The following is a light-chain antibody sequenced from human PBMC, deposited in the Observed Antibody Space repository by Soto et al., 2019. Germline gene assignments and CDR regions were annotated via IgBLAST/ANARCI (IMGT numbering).Light chain of an antibody. CDR1: QSVSSSS. V-gene: IGKV3D-20*02. CDR3: QPYNNWPLT. J-gene: IGKJ4*01. CDR2: DAS. Sequence: EIVLTQSPGTLSLSPGERATLSCRASQSVSSSSLAWYQQKRGQAPRLLIHDASSRATGIPDRFSGSGSGTDFTLTINSLQSEDFAVYYCQPYNNWPLTFGGGTKVEIK.